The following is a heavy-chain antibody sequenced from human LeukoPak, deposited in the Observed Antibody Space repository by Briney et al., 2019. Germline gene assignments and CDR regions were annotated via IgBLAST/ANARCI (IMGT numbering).Heavy chain of an antibody. CDR3: ARGLVTMVRGVITHPSFDP. J-gene: IGHJ5*02. CDR2: IYYSGSP. V-gene: IGHV4-31*03. D-gene: IGHD3-10*01. Sequence: SETLSLTCTVCGGCISSGGYYWGWIRHPPGKGLEWIGYIYYSGSPYYNPSLKSRVIISVDTSETQFSLTVSSGTAADAPVYYCARGLVTMVRGVITHPSFDPWGQRNLGTVSS. CDR1: GGCISSGGYY.